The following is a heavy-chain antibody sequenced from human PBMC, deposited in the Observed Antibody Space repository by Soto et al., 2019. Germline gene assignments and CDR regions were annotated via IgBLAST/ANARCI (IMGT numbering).Heavy chain of an antibody. CDR1: GFTFSTSW. Sequence: PGGSLRLSCAASGFTFSTSWMSWVRQSPGKGLEWVATISHDGSDTYYVDSVKGRFTISKDNAKNSLYLQVSSLRADDTAVYFCAKNYWHYFDYWGQGSLVTVSS. CDR2: ISHDGSDT. V-gene: IGHV3-7*05. CDR3: AKNYWHYFDY. D-gene: IGHD1-7*01. J-gene: IGHJ4*02.